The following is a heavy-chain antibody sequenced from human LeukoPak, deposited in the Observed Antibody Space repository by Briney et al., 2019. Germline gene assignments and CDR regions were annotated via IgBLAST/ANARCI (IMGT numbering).Heavy chain of an antibody. CDR1: GGSISSGDYY. CDR3: ARDGFDAGSPHYYDSSAPNWFDP. CDR2: IYYSGST. Sequence: PSQTLSLTCTISGGSISSGDYYWSWIRQPPGKGLEWIGYIYYSGSTYYNPSLKSRVTISVDTSKNQFSLKLSSVTAADTAVYYCARDGFDAGSPHYYDSSAPNWFDPWGQGTLVTVSS. J-gene: IGHJ5*02. D-gene: IGHD3-22*01. V-gene: IGHV4-30-4*01.